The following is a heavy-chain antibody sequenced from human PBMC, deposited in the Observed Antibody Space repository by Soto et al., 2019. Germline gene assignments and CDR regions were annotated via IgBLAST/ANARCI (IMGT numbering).Heavy chain of an antibody. D-gene: IGHD3-22*01. CDR3: ARDQGRDQYYDSSGYYYLGWFDP. J-gene: IGHJ5*02. CDR1: GGTFSSYA. Sequence: QVQLVQSGAEVKKPGSSVKVSCTASGGTFSSYAISWVRQAPGQGLEWMGGIIPIFGTANYAQKFQGRVTITADESTSTDYMELSSLRSEDTAVYYCARDQGRDQYYDSSGYYYLGWFDPWGQGTLVTVSS. V-gene: IGHV1-69*01. CDR2: IIPIFGTA.